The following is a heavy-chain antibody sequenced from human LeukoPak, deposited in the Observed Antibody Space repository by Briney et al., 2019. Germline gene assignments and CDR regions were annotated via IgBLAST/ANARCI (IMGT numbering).Heavy chain of an antibody. Sequence: PGGSLRLSCAASGFTVSSYWMHWVRQAPGKGLVWVSRIVTDEGSTKYADSVKGRFTISRDNAKNTLYLQMNSLRAEDTAVYYCARIKGYYDSSGYYIDYWGQGTLVTVSS. V-gene: IGHV3-74*03. J-gene: IGHJ4*02. CDR3: ARIKGYYDSSGYYIDY. CDR1: GFTVSSYW. CDR2: IVTDEGST. D-gene: IGHD3-22*01.